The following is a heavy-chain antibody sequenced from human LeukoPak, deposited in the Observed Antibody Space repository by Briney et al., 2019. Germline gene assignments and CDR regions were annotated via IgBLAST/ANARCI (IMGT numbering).Heavy chain of an antibody. CDR1: GFTFTSYT. CDR3: ARAASRYCSGGSCYSDY. J-gene: IGHJ4*02. CDR2: ISSSSSYI. V-gene: IGHV3-21*01. D-gene: IGHD2-15*01. Sequence: GGSLRLSCAASGFTFTSYTMNWVRQAPGKGLEWVSSISSSSSYIYYADSVKGRFTISRDNAKNSLYLQMNSLRAEDTAVYYCARAASRYCSGGSCYSDYWGQGTLVTVSS.